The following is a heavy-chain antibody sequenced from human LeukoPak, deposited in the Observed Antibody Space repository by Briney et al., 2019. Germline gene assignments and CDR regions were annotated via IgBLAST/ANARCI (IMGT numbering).Heavy chain of an antibody. CDR1: GYTFTSYG. Sequence: ASVKVSCKASGYTFTSYGISWVRQAPGQGLEWMGWISAYNGNTNYAQKLQGRVTMTTDTSTSTAYMELRSLRSDDTAVYYCARGEGYSSSWYARVAFDIWGQGTMVTVSS. D-gene: IGHD6-13*01. J-gene: IGHJ3*02. V-gene: IGHV1-18*01. CDR3: ARGEGYSSSWYARVAFDI. CDR2: ISAYNGNT.